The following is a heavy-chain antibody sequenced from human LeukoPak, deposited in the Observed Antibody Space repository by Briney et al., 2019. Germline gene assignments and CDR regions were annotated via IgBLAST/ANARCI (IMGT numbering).Heavy chain of an antibody. Sequence: GGSLRLSCVASGFIFSNYWMYWVRQVPGKGPVWVSRINGDGSYGVSVNGRFTISRDNAKSTLYLQMHSLRAEDTAVYYCASHWAQQVVSDYWGQGTLVTVSS. CDR2: INGDGS. D-gene: IGHD6-13*01. J-gene: IGHJ4*02. CDR3: ASHWAQQVVSDY. V-gene: IGHV3-74*01. CDR1: GFIFSNYW.